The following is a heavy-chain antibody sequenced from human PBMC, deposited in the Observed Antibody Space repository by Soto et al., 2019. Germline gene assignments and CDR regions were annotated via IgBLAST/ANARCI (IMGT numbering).Heavy chain of an antibody. Sequence: QVQLVQSGGEVKKPGSSVNVSCKASGGTFSSYAISWVRQAPGQGLEWMGGIIPIFGTANYAQKFQGRVTITADESTSTAYVELSSLRSEVTAVYYCARLVAAKVRYFDYYGMDVWGQGTTVTVSS. J-gene: IGHJ6*02. CDR1: GGTFSSYA. CDR2: IIPIFGTA. V-gene: IGHV1-69*01. CDR3: ARLVAAKVRYFDYYGMDV. D-gene: IGHD3-9*01.